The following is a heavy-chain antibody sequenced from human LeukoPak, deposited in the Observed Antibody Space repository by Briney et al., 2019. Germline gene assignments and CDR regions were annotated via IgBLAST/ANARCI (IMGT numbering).Heavy chain of an antibody. J-gene: IGHJ5*02. D-gene: IGHD5-24*01. CDR3: ARARDGHINNWFDP. CDR1: GGSINSYY. Sequence: SETLSLACTVSGGSINSYYWSWIRQPPGKGLEWIGYIYYSGSTNYNPSLKSRVTISVDTSKNQFSLKMSSVTAADTAVYYCARARDGHINNWFDPWGQGTLVTVSS. CDR2: IYYSGST. V-gene: IGHV4-59*01.